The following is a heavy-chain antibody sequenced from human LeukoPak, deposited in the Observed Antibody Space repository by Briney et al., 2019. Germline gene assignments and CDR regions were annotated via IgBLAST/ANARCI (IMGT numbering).Heavy chain of an antibody. CDR3: ARGKVAYSSSWPIDY. D-gene: IGHD6-13*01. Sequence: PGRSLRLSCAASGFTFSSYGMHWVRQAPGKGLEWVAVISDDGSNKYYADSVKGRFTISRDNAKNSLYLQMNSLRDEDTAVYYCARGKVAYSSSWPIDYWGQGTLVTVSS. V-gene: IGHV3-30*03. CDR2: ISDDGSNK. CDR1: GFTFSSYG. J-gene: IGHJ4*02.